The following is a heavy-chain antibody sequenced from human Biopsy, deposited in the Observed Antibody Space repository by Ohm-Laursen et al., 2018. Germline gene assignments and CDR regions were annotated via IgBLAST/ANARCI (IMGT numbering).Heavy chain of an antibody. Sequence: SSLKVSCKASSYTFTDYNIHWMRQSPGQGLEWLGYINCKTGATNYAQKFQGTVTMTRDTSISTAYLALGSLRSADTAIYYCARDPLNGHKHFDYWGQGSLVSVSS. CDR2: INCKTGAT. CDR1: SYTFTDYN. J-gene: IGHJ4*02. CDR3: ARDPLNGHKHFDY. D-gene: IGHD2-8*01. V-gene: IGHV1-2*02.